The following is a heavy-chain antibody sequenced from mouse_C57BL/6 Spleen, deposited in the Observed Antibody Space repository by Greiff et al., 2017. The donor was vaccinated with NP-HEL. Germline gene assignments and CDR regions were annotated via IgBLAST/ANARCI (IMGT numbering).Heavy chain of an antibody. CDR1: GYSITSGYY. J-gene: IGHJ3*01. CDR2: ISYDGSN. D-gene: IGHD3-2*02. Sequence: DVQLQESGPGLVKPSQSLSLTCSVTGYSITSGYYWNWIRQFPGNKLEWMGYISYDGSNNYNPSLKNRISITRDTSKNQFFLKLNSVTTEDTATYYCAREETAQATRSWFAYWGQGTLVTVSA. V-gene: IGHV3-6*01. CDR3: AREETAQATRSWFAY.